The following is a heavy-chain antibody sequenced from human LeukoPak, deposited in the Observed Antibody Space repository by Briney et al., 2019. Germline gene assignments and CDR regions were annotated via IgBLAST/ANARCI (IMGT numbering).Heavy chain of an antibody. D-gene: IGHD4-17*01. J-gene: IGHJ4*02. CDR3: AKIGDGEYDY. Sequence: GESLKISCQCSGYSFINYWIVWVRQMPGKGLEYMGTIYPGDSDTSYSPSSQGQVTISADKSASTAYLQWISLKASDTAMYYCAKIGDGEYDYWGQGTLVTVSS. CDR2: IYPGDSDT. CDR1: GYSFINYW. V-gene: IGHV5-51*01.